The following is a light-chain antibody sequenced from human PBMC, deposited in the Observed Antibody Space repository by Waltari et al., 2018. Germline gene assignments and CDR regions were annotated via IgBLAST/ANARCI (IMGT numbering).Light chain of an antibody. CDR2: GVN. CDR1: GSNIGAGYD. Sequence: QSVLTQPPSVSRAPGQRVTISCSGSGSNIGAGYDVHWYRQLPGKAPTLLIYGVNTRPPGVSDRFSGSQFDTSASLAIAGLQADDEADYYCQSYDTILSVVFGGGTKLTVL. V-gene: IGLV1-40*01. CDR3: QSYDTILSVV. J-gene: IGLJ2*01.